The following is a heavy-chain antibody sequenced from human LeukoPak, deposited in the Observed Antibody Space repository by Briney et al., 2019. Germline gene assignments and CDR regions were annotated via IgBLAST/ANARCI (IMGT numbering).Heavy chain of an antibody. CDR1: GFTLSRYC. CDR3: ARDELIDC. Sequence: GGSLRLFCAAPGFTLSRYCMSWVRQGPGKGLEWVAKINQDGSEKYYVGAVKGRFTVSRDNRKNSLYLQMNSLRAEDTAVYYCARDELIDCWGQGTPFTVSS. D-gene: IGHD1-7*01. V-gene: IGHV3-7*03. J-gene: IGHJ4*02. CDR2: INQDGSEK.